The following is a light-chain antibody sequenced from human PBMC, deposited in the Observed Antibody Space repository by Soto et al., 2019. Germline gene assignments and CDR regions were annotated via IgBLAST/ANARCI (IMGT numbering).Light chain of an antibody. CDR2: AAS. V-gene: IGKV1-39*01. CDR3: QQSYSTPRLT. Sequence: DIQMTQSPSSLSASVGDRVTITCRASQSISSYLNWYQQKPGKAPKLLIYAASSLQSGVPSRFSGSGSGTDFTLTISSLQPEDFATYYCQQSYSTPRLTFGGGTKLDI. CDR1: QSISSY. J-gene: IGKJ4*01.